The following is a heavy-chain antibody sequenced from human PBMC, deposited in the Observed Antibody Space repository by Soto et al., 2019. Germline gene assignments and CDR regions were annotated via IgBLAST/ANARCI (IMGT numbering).Heavy chain of an antibody. CDR1: GYTLTELS. Sequence: GASVKVSCKVSGYTLTELSMHWVRQAPGKGLEWIGGFDPEDGETIYAQKFQGRVTMTEDTSTDTAYMELSSLRSEDTAVYYCATGVTYYDILTGYYKGYYFDYWGQGTLVTVSS. CDR3: ATGVTYYDILTGYYKGYYFDY. CDR2: FDPEDGET. J-gene: IGHJ4*02. V-gene: IGHV1-24*01. D-gene: IGHD3-9*01.